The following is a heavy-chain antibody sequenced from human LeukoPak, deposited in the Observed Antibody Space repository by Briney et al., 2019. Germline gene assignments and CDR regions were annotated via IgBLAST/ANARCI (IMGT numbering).Heavy chain of an antibody. D-gene: IGHD6-6*01. CDR2: IYTSGST. V-gene: IGHV4-4*07. CDR1: GGSISSYY. CDR3: ARTGSSSLYYYGMDV. Sequence: SETLSLTCTVSGGSISSYYWSWIRQPAGKGLEWIGRIYTSGSTNYNPSLESRVTMSVDTSKNQFSLKLSSVTAADTAVYYCARTGSSSLYYYGMDVWGQGTTVTVSS. J-gene: IGHJ6*02.